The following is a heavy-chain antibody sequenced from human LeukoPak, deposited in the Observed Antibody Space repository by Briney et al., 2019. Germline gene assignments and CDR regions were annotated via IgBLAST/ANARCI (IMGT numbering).Heavy chain of an antibody. J-gene: IGHJ4*02. V-gene: IGHV3-9*01. D-gene: IGHD2-21*01. CDR1: GFTFGDYA. CDR2: INWNGGSI. Sequence: GRSLRLSCAASGFTFGDYAMHWVRQAPGKGLEWVSGINWNGGSIGYADSVKGRFTISRDSAKNSLYLQMTSLRAEDTALYYSAKDGGESRDYYFEYWGQGTLVTVSS. CDR3: AKDGGESRDYYFEY.